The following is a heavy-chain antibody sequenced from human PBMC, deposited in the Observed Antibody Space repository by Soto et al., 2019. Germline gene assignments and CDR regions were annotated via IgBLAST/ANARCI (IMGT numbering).Heavy chain of an antibody. J-gene: IGHJ5*02. D-gene: IGHD3-10*01. Sequence: QVQLVQSGAEVKKPGSSVKVSCKASGGTFSSYTISWVRQAPGQGLEWMGRIIPILGIANYAQKFQGRVTITADKSTSTADMELSSLRSEDTAVYYCARDQGYGGGSGRYVWFDPWGQGTLVTVSS. V-gene: IGHV1-69*08. CDR2: IIPILGIA. CDR3: ARDQGYGGGSGRYVWFDP. CDR1: GGTFSSYT.